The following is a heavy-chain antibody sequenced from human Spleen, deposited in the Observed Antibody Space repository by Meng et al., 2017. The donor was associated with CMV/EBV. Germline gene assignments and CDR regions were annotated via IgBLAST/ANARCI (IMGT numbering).Heavy chain of an antibody. J-gene: IGHJ4*02. CDR1: GYIFSTYA. V-gene: IGHV7-4-1*02. D-gene: IGHD1-26*01. Sequence: QVQLVQSGAELKKPGASVKVSCKASGYIFSTYAIHWVRQAPGQGVEWMGWIDTDTGNPTYAQGFTGRFVFSLDTSVNTAYLQISSLKAEDTAVYYCAREGDSGTYQYWGQGTLVTVSS. CDR3: AREGDSGTYQY. CDR2: IDTDTGNP.